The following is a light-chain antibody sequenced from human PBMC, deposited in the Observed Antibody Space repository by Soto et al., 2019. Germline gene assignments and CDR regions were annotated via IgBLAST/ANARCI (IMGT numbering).Light chain of an antibody. CDR3: QQWNSPLT. Sequence: DIQMTQSPSTLSASVGDRFTITCRASQRISNWLAWYQQKPGKAPKLLIYDASTLKSGVPSRLSGSGSGAEFTLTISSLQPDDFPTYICQQWNSPLTFGQGTKVDIK. CDR2: DAS. V-gene: IGKV1-5*01. J-gene: IGKJ1*01. CDR1: QRISNW.